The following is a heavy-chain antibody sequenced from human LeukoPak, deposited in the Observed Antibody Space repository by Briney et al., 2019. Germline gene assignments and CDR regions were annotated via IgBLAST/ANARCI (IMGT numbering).Heavy chain of an antibody. D-gene: IGHD3-22*01. Sequence: GGSLRLSCSASGFTVRSNYESWVRQVPGKGLEWVGVFYSDGNTYYADSVKNRFTISRDNSKNTLYLQMNSVRAEDTAVYYCAKYGVLIYYDSSGYLDFWGQGTLVTVSS. J-gene: IGHJ4*02. V-gene: IGHV3-66*01. CDR3: AKYGVLIYYDSSGYLDF. CDR2: FYSDGNT. CDR1: GFTVRSNY.